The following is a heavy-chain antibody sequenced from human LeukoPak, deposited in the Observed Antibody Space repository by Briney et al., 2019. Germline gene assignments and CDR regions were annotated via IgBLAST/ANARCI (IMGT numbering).Heavy chain of an antibody. Sequence: GASMKVSCKASGYTFTSSALNWVRQAPGQGLEWMGWINTNTGNPTYAQGFTGRFVFSLDTSVSTAYLHISSLEAEDTAIYYCATDLKKGDSGCFDYWGQGTLVTVSS. CDR3: ATDLKKGDSGCFDY. J-gene: IGHJ4*02. CDR1: GYTFTSSA. CDR2: INTNTGNP. D-gene: IGHD6-19*01. V-gene: IGHV7-4-1*02.